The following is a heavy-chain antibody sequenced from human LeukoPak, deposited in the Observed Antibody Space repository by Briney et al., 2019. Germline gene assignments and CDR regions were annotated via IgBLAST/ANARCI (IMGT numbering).Heavy chain of an antibody. CDR2: IRYDGSNK. CDR1: GFTFSSYG. V-gene: IGHV3-30*02. CDR3: ARDTSGYDLSDAFDI. J-gene: IGHJ3*02. D-gene: IGHD5-12*01. Sequence: PGGSLRLSCAASGFTFSSYGMHWVRQAPGKGLEWVAFIRYDGSNKYYADSVKGRFTISRDNSKNTLYLQMNSLRTEDTAVYYCARDTSGYDLSDAFDIWGQGTMVTVSS.